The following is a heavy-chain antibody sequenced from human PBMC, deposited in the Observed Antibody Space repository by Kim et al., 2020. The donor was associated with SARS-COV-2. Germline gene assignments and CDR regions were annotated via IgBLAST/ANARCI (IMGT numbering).Heavy chain of an antibody. CDR2: VKGDGIST. Sequence: GGSLRLSCAAYGFPFSVYWMHWVRQAPGKGLEWVSRVKGDGISTLYADSVNGRFTISRDNDMRMGYLQMNSLRAEDTALYYCATGLPHAYEIWGQGTMVTVPS. CDR3: ATGLPHAYEI. V-gene: IGHV3-74*01. CDR1: GFPFSVYW. D-gene: IGHD2-21*02. J-gene: IGHJ3*02.